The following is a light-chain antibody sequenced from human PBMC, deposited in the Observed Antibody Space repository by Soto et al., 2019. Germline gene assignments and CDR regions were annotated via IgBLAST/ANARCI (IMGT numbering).Light chain of an antibody. CDR1: QSISYW. CDR2: KAS. V-gene: IGKV1-5*03. CDR3: RHYNTYSPPYT. Sequence: DVQMTQFPSTLSASVGDRVTITCRASQSISYWLAWYQQKPGKAPNLLIYKASSLESGVPSRFSGSGSGTEFPLTITNLQPHDFATYYCRHYNTYSPPYTFGQGTKLEIK. J-gene: IGKJ2*01.